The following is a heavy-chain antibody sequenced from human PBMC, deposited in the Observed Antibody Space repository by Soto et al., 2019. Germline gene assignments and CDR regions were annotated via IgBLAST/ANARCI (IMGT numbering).Heavy chain of an antibody. D-gene: IGHD3-10*01. Sequence: PSETLSLTCTVSGSSLSSSSYYWRWVRQPPGKGREWIGYIYHSGSTYYNPSLKSRVTISVDTSKSQFSLKLSSVTAADTAVYYCARRPRGDGPLDYWGQGTLVTVSS. CDR3: ARRPRGDGPLDY. CDR1: GSSLSSSSYY. J-gene: IGHJ4*02. V-gene: IGHV4-39*01. CDR2: IYHSGST.